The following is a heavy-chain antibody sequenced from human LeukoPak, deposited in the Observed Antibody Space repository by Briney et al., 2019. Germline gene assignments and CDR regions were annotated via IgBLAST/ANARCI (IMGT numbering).Heavy chain of an antibody. Sequence: TSETLSLTCTVSGGSISSYYWSWIRQPPGKGLEWIGYIYYSGSTNYNPSLKSRVTISVDTSKNQFSLKLSSVTAADTAVYYRASIAAAGSMSLGYWGQGTLVTVSS. V-gene: IGHV4-59*01. CDR1: GGSISSYY. J-gene: IGHJ4*02. CDR3: ASIAAAGSMSLGY. D-gene: IGHD6-13*01. CDR2: IYYSGST.